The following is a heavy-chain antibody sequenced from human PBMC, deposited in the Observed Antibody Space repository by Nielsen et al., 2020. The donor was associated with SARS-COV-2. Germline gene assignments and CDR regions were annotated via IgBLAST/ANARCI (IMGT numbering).Heavy chain of an antibody. J-gene: IGHJ4*02. Sequence: SETLSLTCTVSGGSISSGDYYWHRVRQPPGKGLEWIGHIYYSGSTYYNPSLTSRVTISEDTSKNQFSLNLSSVTAADTAVYYCARTTVTTAFAYWGQGTLVTVSS. CDR2: IYYSGST. CDR3: ARTTVTTAFAY. CDR1: GGSISSGDYY. D-gene: IGHD4-17*01. V-gene: IGHV4-30-4*01.